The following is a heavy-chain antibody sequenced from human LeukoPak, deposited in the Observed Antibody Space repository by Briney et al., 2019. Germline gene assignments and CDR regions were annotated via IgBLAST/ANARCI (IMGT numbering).Heavy chain of an antibody. J-gene: IGHJ4*02. CDR1: GYLFHNYG. D-gene: IGHD3-22*01. CDR2: ISSYNGNT. V-gene: IGHV1-18*01. Sequence: ASVKVSCKASGYLFHNYGFSWVRQAPGQGLEWMGWISSYNGNTKYAQELQGRVTMSTDTSTNTAYMELRSLRSDDTAVYFCARDIGQRGYYDSRGHFRDFWGQGTLVTVSS. CDR3: ARDIGQRGYYDSRGHFRDF.